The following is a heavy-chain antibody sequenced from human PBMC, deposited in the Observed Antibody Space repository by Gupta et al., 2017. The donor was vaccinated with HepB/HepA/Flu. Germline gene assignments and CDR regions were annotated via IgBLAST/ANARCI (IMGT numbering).Heavy chain of an antibody. Sequence: VQLQQSGAGLLRPSETLSLTCAVYGGSFSGYYWSWIRQPPGKGLEWIGEINQSGSSNYNPSLGGRVSISVDSSKNQFSLSLGSVTAADTAVYYCARFVARWYPFDYWGQGTLVNVSS. J-gene: IGHJ4*02. D-gene: IGHD4-23*01. V-gene: IGHV4-34*01. CDR2: INQSGSS. CDR3: ARFVARWYPFDY. CDR1: GGSFSGYY.